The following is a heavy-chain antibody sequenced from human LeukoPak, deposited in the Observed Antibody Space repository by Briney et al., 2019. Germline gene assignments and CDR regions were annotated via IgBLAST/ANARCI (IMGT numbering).Heavy chain of an antibody. CDR3: ARGGFGGCFDI. J-gene: IGHJ3*02. Sequence: SETLSLTCAVSGGSVSSGGDSWSWIRQPPGKGPEWTAYISYSGDTYNNPSLKSRGVISLYTSKNQFSLKLNSVTAADTAVYYCARGGFGGCFDIWGHGTMVTVS. D-gene: IGHD3-3*01. CDR2: ISYSGDT. V-gene: IGHV4-30-4*07. CDR1: GGSVSSGGDS.